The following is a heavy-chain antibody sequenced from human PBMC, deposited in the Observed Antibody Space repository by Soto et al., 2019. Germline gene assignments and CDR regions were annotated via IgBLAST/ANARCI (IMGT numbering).Heavy chain of an antibody. CDR1: GCTVSSYA. J-gene: IGHJ4*02. Sequence: SVKVSCKASGCTVSSYAISCVRQAPGQGLEWMGGIIPIFGTANYAQKFQGRVTITADESTSTAYMELSSLRSEDTAVYYCVNGAMVSNFDYWGQGTLVTVSS. CDR3: VNGAMVSNFDY. D-gene: IGHD5-18*01. CDR2: IIPIFGTA. V-gene: IGHV1-69*13.